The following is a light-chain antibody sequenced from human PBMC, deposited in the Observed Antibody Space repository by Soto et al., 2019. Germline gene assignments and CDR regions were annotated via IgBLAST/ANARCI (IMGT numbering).Light chain of an antibody. CDR2: GAS. Sequence: EIVITRSPATLSVSPGERATLSCRASQSIGRNLAWYQHKPGQAPRLLIYGASTGTTDIPTRFSASGSGTEFILTISSLQSEDFAVYYCQQYNNWPRSFGQGTKVDIK. J-gene: IGKJ1*01. CDR3: QQYNNWPRS. V-gene: IGKV3-15*01. CDR1: QSIGRN.